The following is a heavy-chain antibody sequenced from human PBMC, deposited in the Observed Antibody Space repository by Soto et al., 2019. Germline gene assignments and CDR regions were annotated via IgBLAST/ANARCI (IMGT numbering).Heavy chain of an antibody. D-gene: IGHD3-22*01. V-gene: IGHV3-73*02. J-gene: IGHJ4*02. CDR3: TPGDYFDTSAYYTK. CDR2: IRSKANNYAT. CDR1: GFTFSGSA. Sequence: EVQLVESGGGLAQPGVSLTLSCAPSGFTFSGSAIHWVRQGSGKGRVWVGRIRSKANNYATAYAASVKGRFTVSRDDSENTAYLQMNSLKTEDTAVYYCTPGDYFDTSAYYTKWGQGTLVTVSS.